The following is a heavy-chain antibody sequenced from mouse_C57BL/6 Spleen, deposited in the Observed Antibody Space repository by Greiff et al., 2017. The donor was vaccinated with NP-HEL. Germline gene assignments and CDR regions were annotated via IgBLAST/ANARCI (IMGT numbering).Heavy chain of an antibody. CDR3: TRPFAY. J-gene: IGHJ3*01. Sequence: LVESGAELVRPGASVTLSCKASGYTFTDYEMHWVKQTPVHGLEWIGAIDPETGGTAYNQKFKGKAILTADKSSSTAYMELRSLTSEDSAVYYCTRPFAYWGQGTLVTVSA. CDR2: IDPETGGT. V-gene: IGHV1-15*01. CDR1: GYTFTDYE.